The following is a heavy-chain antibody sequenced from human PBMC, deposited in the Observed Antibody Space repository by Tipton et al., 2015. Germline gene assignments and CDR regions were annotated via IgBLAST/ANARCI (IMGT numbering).Heavy chain of an antibody. Sequence: QLVQSGPEVKKPGASVKVSCKASGYTFIDNYIHWVRQAPGQGLEWMGWINPNGGATRYSPKFQDRVTMTTDTSSSTAYMELSSLKSDDSAVYYCMRDRGGNSFDNWGQGTLVTVSS. CDR1: GYTFIDNY. CDR2: INPNGGAT. CDR3: MRDRGGNSFDN. D-gene: IGHD3-16*01. J-gene: IGHJ4*02. V-gene: IGHV1-2*02.